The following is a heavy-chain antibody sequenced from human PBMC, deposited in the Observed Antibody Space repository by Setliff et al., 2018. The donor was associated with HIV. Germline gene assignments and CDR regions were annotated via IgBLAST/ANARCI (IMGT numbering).Heavy chain of an antibody. J-gene: IGHJ4*02. D-gene: IGHD3-22*01. Sequence: GGSLRLSCAISGFTFSSYTMHWVRQAPGKGLEWVSSISSSSNSIYYTDSVKGRFTISSDNAKNSLYLQMNSLRPEDTALYYCAKDNASSGFYYPDQWGQGTLVTVSS. CDR1: GFTFSSYT. CDR3: AKDNASSGFYYPDQ. V-gene: IGHV3-21*04. CDR2: ISSSSNSI.